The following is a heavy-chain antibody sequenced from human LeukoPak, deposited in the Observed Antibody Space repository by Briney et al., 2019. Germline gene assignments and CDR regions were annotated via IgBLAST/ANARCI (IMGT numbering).Heavy chain of an antibody. V-gene: IGHV1-18*01. CDR2: ISAYNGNT. D-gene: IGHD3-10*01. Sequence: ASVKVSCKASGYTFTSNALGWVRQAPGQGLEWMGWISAYNGNTNYAQKLQGRVTMTTDTSTSTAYMELRSLRSDDTAVYYCARVGAYYGSGSPHYWGQGTLVTVSS. CDR3: ARVGAYYGSGSPHY. J-gene: IGHJ4*02. CDR1: GYTFTSNA.